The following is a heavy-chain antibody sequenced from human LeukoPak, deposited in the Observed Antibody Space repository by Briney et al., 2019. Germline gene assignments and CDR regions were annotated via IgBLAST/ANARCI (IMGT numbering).Heavy chain of an antibody. D-gene: IGHD3-10*01. CDR3: ARGVYGYYMDV. J-gene: IGHJ6*03. V-gene: IGHV1-8*03. Sequence: ASVKVSCKASGYTFTSYDINWVRQAPGQGLEWMGWVNPKSGNTGYKQKFQARVTITRDTSITTAYMELRSLRSDDTAVYYCARGVYGYYMDVWGKGTTVTISS. CDR2: VNPKSGNT. CDR1: GYTFTSYD.